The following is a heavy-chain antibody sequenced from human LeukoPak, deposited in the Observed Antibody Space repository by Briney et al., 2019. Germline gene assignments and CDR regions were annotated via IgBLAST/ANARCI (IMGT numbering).Heavy chain of an antibody. Sequence: KSSETLSLTCTVSGGSISGSIYYWAWIRQTPGRGLEWIGSIYSNGNTYYNPSLKSRVTMSVDTSKNQFSLKLSSVTAADTAVYYCARDNYYGSGPPYYYYYYMDVWGKGTTVTISS. CDR1: GGSISGSIYY. CDR3: ARDNYYGSGPPYYYYYYMDV. J-gene: IGHJ6*03. CDR2: IYSNGNT. V-gene: IGHV4-39*07. D-gene: IGHD3-10*01.